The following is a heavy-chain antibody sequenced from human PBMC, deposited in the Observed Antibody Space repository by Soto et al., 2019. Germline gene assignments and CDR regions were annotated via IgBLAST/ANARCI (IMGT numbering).Heavy chain of an antibody. J-gene: IGHJ6*02. CDR2: ISGSGGST. Sequence: EVQLLESGGGLVQPGGSLRLACAASGFTFSTYAMSWVRQAPGKGLEWVSTISGSGGSTFYADSVKGRFTISRDNSKNTIFLQMNSLRAEDTAVYYCATRRDASYDYYGMDVWGQGTTVTVSS. CDR1: GFTFSTYA. V-gene: IGHV3-23*01. CDR3: ATRRDASYDYYGMDV. D-gene: IGHD2-2*01.